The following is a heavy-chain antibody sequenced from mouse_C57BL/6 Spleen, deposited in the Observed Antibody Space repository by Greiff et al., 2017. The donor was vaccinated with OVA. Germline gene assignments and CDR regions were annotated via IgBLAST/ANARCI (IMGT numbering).Heavy chain of an antibody. CDR2: INYDGSST. CDR1: GFTFSDYY. V-gene: IGHV5-16*01. D-gene: IGHD2-4*01. J-gene: IGHJ2*01. CDR3: ARGGDYDDGFDY. Sequence: EVMLVESEGGLVQPGSSMKLSCTASGFTFSDYYMAWVRQVPEKGLEWVANINYDGSSTYYLDSLKSRFIISSDNAKNILYLQMSSLKSEDTATYYCARGGDYDDGFDYWGQGTTLTVSS.